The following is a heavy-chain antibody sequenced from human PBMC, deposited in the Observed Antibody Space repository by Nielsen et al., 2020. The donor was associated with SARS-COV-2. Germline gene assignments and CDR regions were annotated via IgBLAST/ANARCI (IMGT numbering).Heavy chain of an antibody. D-gene: IGHD2-15*01. V-gene: IGHV3-30*03. CDR1: GFTFSSYG. J-gene: IGHJ4*02. CDR3: ARRRLLGYCSGGSCSGLDY. Sequence: GGSLRLSCAASGFTFSSYGMHWVRQAPGKGLEWVAVISYDGSNKYYADSVKGRFTISRDNSKNTLYLQMNSLRAEDTAVYYCARRRLLGYCSGGSCSGLDYWGQGTLVTVSS. CDR2: ISYDGSNK.